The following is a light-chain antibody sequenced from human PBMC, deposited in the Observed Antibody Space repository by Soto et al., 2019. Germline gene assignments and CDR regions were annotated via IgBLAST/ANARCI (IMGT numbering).Light chain of an antibody. J-gene: IGKJ1*01. V-gene: IGKV2-28*01. CDR1: QILLHSNGYNY. Sequence: DIVMTQSPLSLSVTPGGPSSISCRSSQILLHSNGYNYLDWYLQKPGQSPQXLIYLVSNRASGVPDRFSGSGSGTDFTLKISRVEDEDVGVYYCMQALQTAWTFGQGTKVDIK. CDR3: MQALQTAWT. CDR2: LVS.